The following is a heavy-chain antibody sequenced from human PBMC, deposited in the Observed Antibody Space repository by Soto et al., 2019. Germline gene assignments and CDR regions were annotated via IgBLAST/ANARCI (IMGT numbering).Heavy chain of an antibody. CDR3: ARGRRISSSLYYFDY. CDR2: IWYDGSNK. CDR1: GFTFSSYG. Sequence: GGSLRLSCAASGFTFSSYGMHWVRQAPGKGLEWVAVIWYDGSNKYYADSVKGRFTISRDNSKNTLYLQMNSLRAEDTAVYYCARGRRISSSLYYFDYWGQGTLVTVSS. V-gene: IGHV3-33*01. D-gene: IGHD6-13*01. J-gene: IGHJ4*02.